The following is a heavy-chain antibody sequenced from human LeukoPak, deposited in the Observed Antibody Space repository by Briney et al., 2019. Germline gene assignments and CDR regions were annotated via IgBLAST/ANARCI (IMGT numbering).Heavy chain of an antibody. V-gene: IGHV3-30*18. CDR2: ISYDGSNK. D-gene: IGHD3-22*01. Sequence: TGGSLRLSCSASGFTFSSYGMHWVRQAPGKGLEWVAVISYDGSNKYYADSVKGRFTISRVNSQNTLYLQTNSLRAEDTSVYYCAKDWYYDSSGYSLTFDSWGQGTLVTVSS. J-gene: IGHJ4*02. CDR1: GFTFSSYG. CDR3: AKDWYYDSSGYSLTFDS.